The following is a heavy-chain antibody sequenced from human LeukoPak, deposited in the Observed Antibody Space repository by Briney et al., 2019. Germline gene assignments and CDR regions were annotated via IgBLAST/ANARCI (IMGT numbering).Heavy chain of an antibody. CDR2: IYYTGGT. CDR3: ARWYYYDSSGAVDY. V-gene: IGHV4-59*01. J-gene: IGHJ4*02. Sequence: PSETLSLTCTVSGGSISSYYWSWIRQPPGKGLEWIGYIYYTGGTNYNPSLKSRVTISVETSKDQFTLRLSSVTAADPAVYYWARWYYYDSSGAVDYWGQGTLVTASS. CDR1: GGSISSYY. D-gene: IGHD3-22*01.